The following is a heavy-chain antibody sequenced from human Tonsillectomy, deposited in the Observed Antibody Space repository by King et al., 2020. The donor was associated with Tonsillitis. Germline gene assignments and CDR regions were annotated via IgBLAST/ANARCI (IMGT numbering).Heavy chain of an antibody. CDR3: ARSRGAYYDILTGYYNLGYFDY. CDR2: IYYSGST. Sequence: QLQESGPGLVKPSETLSLTCTVSGGSISSYYWSWIRQPPGKGLEWIGYIYYSGSTNYNPSLKSRVTISVDTSKNQFSLKLSYVTAADTAVYYCARSRGAYYDILTGYYNLGYFDYWGQGTLVTVSS. V-gene: IGHV4-59*08. D-gene: IGHD3-9*01. CDR1: GGSISSYY. J-gene: IGHJ4*02.